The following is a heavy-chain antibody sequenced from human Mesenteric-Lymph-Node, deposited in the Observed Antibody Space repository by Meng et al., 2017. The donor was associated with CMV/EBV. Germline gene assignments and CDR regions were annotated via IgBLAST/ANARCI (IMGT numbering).Heavy chain of an antibody. Sequence: FSDYYMSWIRQAPGKGLEWVAVIRYDGSNKYYADSVKGRFTISRDNSKNTLYLQMNSLRAKDTAVYYCAKGPIVVVPAAIADWYFDLWGRGTLVTVSS. CDR2: IRYDGSNK. V-gene: IGHV3-30*02. J-gene: IGHJ2*01. CDR3: AKGPIVVVPAAIADWYFDL. CDR1: FSDYY. D-gene: IGHD2-2*02.